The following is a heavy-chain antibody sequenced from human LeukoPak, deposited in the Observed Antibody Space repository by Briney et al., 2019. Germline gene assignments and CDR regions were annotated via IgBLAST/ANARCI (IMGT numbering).Heavy chain of an antibody. D-gene: IGHD2-21*02. V-gene: IGHV3-74*03. CDR1: GFIFRNYW. CDR2: IRGDGTYT. CDR3: AKERMRYCGGDCYSGNYFDY. J-gene: IGHJ4*02. Sequence: GVSLRLSCAASGFIFRNYWMHWVRQAPGEGLEWVSRIRGDGTYTTYADSVKGRFTISRDNAKNTVYLQMNSLRTEDTAVYYCAKERMRYCGGDCYSGNYFDYWGQGTLVTVSS.